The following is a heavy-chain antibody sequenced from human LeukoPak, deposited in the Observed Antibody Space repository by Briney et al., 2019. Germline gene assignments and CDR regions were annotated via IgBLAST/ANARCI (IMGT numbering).Heavy chain of an antibody. CDR2: ISGTGAVT. Sequence: SGGSLRLSCAASGFTFSIYSMSWVRQAPGKGLEWVSIISGTGAVTFYADSLKGRFTISRDNSKNTLYLQMNSLRDEDTAVYYCAKGAVTATRKFDYWGQGTLVTVSS. CDR3: AKGAVTATRKFDY. V-gene: IGHV3-23*01. D-gene: IGHD2-21*02. J-gene: IGHJ4*02. CDR1: GFTFSIYS.